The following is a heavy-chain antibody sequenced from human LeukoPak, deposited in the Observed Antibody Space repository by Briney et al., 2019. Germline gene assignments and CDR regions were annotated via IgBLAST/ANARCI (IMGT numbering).Heavy chain of an antibody. CDR1: GGSISNYY. CDR2: IYYSGST. Sequence: SETLSLTCTVSGGSISNYYWSWIRQPPGKGLEWIGYIYYSGSTNYNPSLKSRVTISGDTSKNQFSLKLSSVTAADTAVYYCAVGADCSGGSCYKFDPWGQGTLVTVSS. V-gene: IGHV4-59*08. CDR3: AVGADCSGGSCYKFDP. J-gene: IGHJ5*02. D-gene: IGHD2-15*01.